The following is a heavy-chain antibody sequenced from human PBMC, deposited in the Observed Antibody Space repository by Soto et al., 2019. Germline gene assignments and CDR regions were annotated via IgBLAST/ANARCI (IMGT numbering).Heavy chain of an antibody. D-gene: IGHD6-13*01. V-gene: IGHV1-46*01. CDR1: GYTFTSYY. CDR2: INPSGGST. Sequence: QVQLVQSGAEVKKPGASVKVSCKASGYTFTSYYMHWVRQAPGQGLEWRGIINPSGGSTSYAQKFQGKVTMTSDTYTSTVYMELSSLRSEDTAVYYCARDRGSSSWYSPSDYYGMAVWGQGTTVTVSS. CDR3: ARDRGSSSWYSPSDYYGMAV. J-gene: IGHJ6*02.